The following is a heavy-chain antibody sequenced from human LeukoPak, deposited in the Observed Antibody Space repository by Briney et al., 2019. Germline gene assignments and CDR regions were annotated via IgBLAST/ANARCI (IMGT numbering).Heavy chain of an antibody. CDR1: GGSFSGYY. J-gene: IGHJ5*02. V-gene: IGHV4-34*01. CDR3: ARGLRLRYFDWSLLRDWFDP. D-gene: IGHD3-9*01. Sequence: SETLSLTCAAYGGSFSGYYWSWIRQPPGKGLEWIGEINHSGSTNYNPSLKSRVTISVDTSKNQFSLKLSSVTAADTAVYYCARGLRLRYFDWSLLRDWFDPWGQGTLVTVSS. CDR2: INHSGST.